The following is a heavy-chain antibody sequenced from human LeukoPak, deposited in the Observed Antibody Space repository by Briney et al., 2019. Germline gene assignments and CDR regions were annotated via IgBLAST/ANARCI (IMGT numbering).Heavy chain of an antibody. J-gene: IGHJ5*02. V-gene: IGHV3-30*18. CDR1: GFTFSSYG. CDR3: AKQAVAGPMNWFDP. D-gene: IGHD6-19*01. CDR2: ISYDGSNK. Sequence: GRSPRLSCAASGFTFSSYGMHWVRQAPGKGLEWVAVISYDGSNKYYADSVKGRFTISRDNSKNTLYLQMNSLRAEDTAVYYCAKQAVAGPMNWFDPWGQGTLVTVSS.